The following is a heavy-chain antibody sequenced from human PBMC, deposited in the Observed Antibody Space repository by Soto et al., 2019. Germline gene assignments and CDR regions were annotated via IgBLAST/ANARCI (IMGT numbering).Heavy chain of an antibody. Sequence: QVQLVASGGGVVQPGRSLRLSCAASGITFSSYALHWVRQAPGKGLEWVAVISYDGSNKFYVDSVKGRFTISRDNSKNTLYLQMNSPRTEDTAVYYCAHLAGLSNTDDYWGQGTLVTVSS. CDR2: ISYDGSNK. CDR1: GITFSSYA. CDR3: AHLAGLSNTDDY. D-gene: IGHD5-18*01. V-gene: IGHV3-30-3*01. J-gene: IGHJ4*02.